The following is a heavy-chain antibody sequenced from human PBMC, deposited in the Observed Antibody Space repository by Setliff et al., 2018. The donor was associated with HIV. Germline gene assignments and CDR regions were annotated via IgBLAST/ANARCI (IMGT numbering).Heavy chain of an antibody. Sequence: PSETLSLTCTVSGGSINSGSHYWSWIRQPAGKGLEWIGRFYSSRSNSYNPSLKSRVTISVDTSKNHFSLKLTSVTAADTAVYYCARRGSYYGDFDYWGQGTLVTVSS. CDR1: GGSINSGSHY. D-gene: IGHD1-26*01. J-gene: IGHJ4*02. V-gene: IGHV4-61*02. CDR2: FYSSRSN. CDR3: ARRGSYYGDFDY.